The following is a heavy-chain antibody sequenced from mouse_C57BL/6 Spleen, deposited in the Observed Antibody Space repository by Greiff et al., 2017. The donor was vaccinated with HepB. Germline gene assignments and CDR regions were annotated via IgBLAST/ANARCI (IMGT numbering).Heavy chain of an antibody. CDR1: GYSFTDYN. J-gene: IGHJ3*01. CDR3: ARGDDYEGRAWFAY. V-gene: IGHV1-39*01. D-gene: IGHD2-4*01. CDR2: INPNYGTT. Sequence: VQLQQSGPELVKPGASVKISCKASGYSFTDYNMNWVKQSNGKSLEGIGVINPNYGTTSYKQKFKGKATLTVDQSSSTAYMQLNSLTSEDSAVYYCARGDDYEGRAWFAYWGQGTLVTVSA.